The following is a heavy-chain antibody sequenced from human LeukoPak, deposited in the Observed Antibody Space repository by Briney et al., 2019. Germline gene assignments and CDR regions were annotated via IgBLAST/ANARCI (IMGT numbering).Heavy chain of an antibody. Sequence: ASVKVSCKASGYTITGYYVHWVRQAPGQGLEWMGCINSNSGGTNYAQKFQGRVTMTRDTSINITHMVLSSLRSDDTTVYYCAGSVASSGQMPHDYWGQGTLVTVSS. CDR2: INSNSGGT. CDR1: GYTITGYY. J-gene: IGHJ4*02. D-gene: IGHD6-6*01. V-gene: IGHV1-2*02. CDR3: AGSVASSGQMPHDY.